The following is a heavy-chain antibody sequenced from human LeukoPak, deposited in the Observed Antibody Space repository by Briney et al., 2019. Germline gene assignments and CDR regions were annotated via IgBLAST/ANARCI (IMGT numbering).Heavy chain of an antibody. D-gene: IGHD3-22*01. CDR3: ARDKRKFYYDSSGYTFDP. CDR1: GGSISSSNW. J-gene: IGHJ5*02. Sequence: SETLSLTCAVSGGSISSSNWWSWVRQPPGKGLEWIGYIYYSGSTNYNPSLKSRVTISVDTSKNQFSLKLSSVTAADTAVYYCARDKRKFYYDSSGYTFDPWGQGTLVTVPS. V-gene: IGHV4-4*02. CDR2: IYYSGST.